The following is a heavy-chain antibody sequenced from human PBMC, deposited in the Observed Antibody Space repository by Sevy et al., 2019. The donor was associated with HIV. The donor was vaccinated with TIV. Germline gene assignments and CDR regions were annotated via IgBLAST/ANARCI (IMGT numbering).Heavy chain of an antibody. V-gene: IGHV3-30*04. CDR1: GFTFSTYA. CDR2: ISYDGSIK. J-gene: IGHJ6*02. CDR3: AGERTYYYDSSGSDYGYYGMHV. D-gene: IGHD3-22*01. Sequence: GGSLRLSCAASGFTFSTYAMHWVRQAPGKGLEWVAVISYDGSIKYSADSVKGRFTISRDNSKNTLYLQMNSLRPEDTAVDYCAGERTYYYDSSGSDYGYYGMHVWGQGATVTVSS.